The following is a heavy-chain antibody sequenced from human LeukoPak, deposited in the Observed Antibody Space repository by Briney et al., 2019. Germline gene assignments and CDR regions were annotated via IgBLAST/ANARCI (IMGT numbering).Heavy chain of an antibody. Sequence: HGESLKISCKGSGYSFTSYWIGWVRQMPGKGLEWMGIIYPGDSDTRYSPSFQGQVTISADKSISTAYLQWSSLKASDTAMYYCARSYNWNYRRFDPWGQGTLVTVSS. D-gene: IGHD1-7*01. CDR2: IYPGDSDT. J-gene: IGHJ5*02. CDR3: ARSYNWNYRRFDP. CDR1: GYSFTSYW. V-gene: IGHV5-51*01.